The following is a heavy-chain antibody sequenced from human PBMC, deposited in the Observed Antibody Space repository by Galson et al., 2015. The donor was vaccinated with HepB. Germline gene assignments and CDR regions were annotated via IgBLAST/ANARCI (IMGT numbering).Heavy chain of an antibody. CDR3: ARDEVFSTSTYYYYMDV. CDR1: GYTFTSYG. J-gene: IGHJ6*03. V-gene: IGHV1-18*01. CDR2: ISAYNGNT. D-gene: IGHD2-2*01. Sequence: SVKVSCKASGYTFTSYGISWVRQAPGQGLEWMGWISAYNGNTNYAQKLQGRVTMTTDTSTSTAYMELRSLRSDDTAVYYCARDEVFSTSTYYYYMDVWGKGTTVTVSS.